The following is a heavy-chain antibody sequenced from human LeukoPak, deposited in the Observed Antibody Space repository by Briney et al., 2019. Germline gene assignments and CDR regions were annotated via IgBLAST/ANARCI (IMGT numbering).Heavy chain of an antibody. CDR3: ARENFDISTGYYGMDV. J-gene: IGHJ6*02. CDR1: GFTFSSYS. Sequence: GGSLRLSCAASGFTFSSYSMNWVRQAPGKGLEWVSSISSSSSYIYYADSVKGRFTISRDNAKNSLYLQMNSLRAEDTAVYYCARENFDISTGYYGMDVWGQGTTVTVSS. CDR2: ISSSSSYI. D-gene: IGHD3-9*01. V-gene: IGHV3-21*01.